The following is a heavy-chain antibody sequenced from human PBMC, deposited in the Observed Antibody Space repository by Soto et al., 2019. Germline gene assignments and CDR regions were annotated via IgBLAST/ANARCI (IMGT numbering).Heavy chain of an antibody. V-gene: IGHV3-23*01. D-gene: IGHD5-12*01. CDR3: ASHGYTLPFDY. J-gene: IGHJ4*02. CDR2: ISGSGGDT. CDR1: GFTFSSYA. Sequence: GGSLRLSCAASGFTFSSYAMSWVRQAPGKGLEWVSVISGSGGDTYYADSVKGRFTISRDNSKNTLYLQMNSLRSEDTAVYYCASHGYTLPFDYWGQGTLVTVSS.